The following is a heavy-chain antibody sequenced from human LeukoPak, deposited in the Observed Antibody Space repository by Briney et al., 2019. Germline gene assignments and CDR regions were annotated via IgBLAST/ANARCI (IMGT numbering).Heavy chain of an antibody. D-gene: IGHD4-11*01. CDR2: IYYSGST. Sequence: SETLSLTCTVSGGSISSSSYYWGWIRQPLGKGLEWIGSIYYSGSTYYNPSLKSRVTISVDTSKNQFSLKLSSVTAADTAVYYCARGPSFLYSNYPFDYWGQGTLVTVSS. CDR1: GGSISSSSYY. V-gene: IGHV4-39*07. CDR3: ARGPSFLYSNYPFDY. J-gene: IGHJ4*02.